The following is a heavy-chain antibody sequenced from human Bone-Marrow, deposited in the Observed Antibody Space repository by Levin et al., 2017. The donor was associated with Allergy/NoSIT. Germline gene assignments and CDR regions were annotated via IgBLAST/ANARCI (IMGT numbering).Heavy chain of an antibody. CDR2: ISGSGGST. V-gene: IGHV3-23*01. Sequence: GESLKISCAASGFTFSSYAMSWVRQAPGKGLEWVSAISGSGGSTYYADSVKGRFTISRDNSKNTLYLQMNSLRAEDTAVYYCAKRSSDTMIVATVGFDYWGQGTLVTVSS. CDR1: GFTFSSYA. J-gene: IGHJ4*02. CDR3: AKRSSDTMIVATVGFDY. D-gene: IGHD3-22*01.